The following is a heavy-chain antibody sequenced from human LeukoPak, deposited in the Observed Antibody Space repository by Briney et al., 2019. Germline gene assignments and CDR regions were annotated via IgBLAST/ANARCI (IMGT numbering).Heavy chain of an antibody. CDR2: VSDSGRSA. D-gene: IGHD1-26*01. V-gene: IGHV3-23*01. CDR3: AQNQWEFPA. CDR1: GFTFSNYA. Sequence: PGGPLRLSCAASGFTFSNYAMSWVRQAPGKGLEWVSGVSDSGRSAYYADSVQGRFIISRDNSKNTLYLQMNSLRVEGTAAYFCAQNQWEFPAWGQGTLVTVSS. J-gene: IGHJ5*02.